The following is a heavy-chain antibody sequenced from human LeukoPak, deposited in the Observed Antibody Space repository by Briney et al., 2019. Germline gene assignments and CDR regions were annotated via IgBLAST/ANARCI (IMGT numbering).Heavy chain of an antibody. V-gene: IGHV4-61*01. CDR2: IYYSGST. J-gene: IGHJ2*01. CDR3: ARWGPYYDILAGYWGRYFDL. Sequence: SETLSLTFTVSGGSVSSGSYYWSWIRQPPGQGLEWIGYIYYSGSTNYNPSLKSRVTISVDTSKNQFSLKLSSVTTADTAVYYCARWGPYYDILAGYWGRYFDLWGRGTLVTVSS. D-gene: IGHD3-9*01. CDR1: GGSVSSGSYY.